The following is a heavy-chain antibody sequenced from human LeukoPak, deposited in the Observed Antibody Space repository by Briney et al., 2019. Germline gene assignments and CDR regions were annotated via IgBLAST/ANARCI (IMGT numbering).Heavy chain of an antibody. D-gene: IGHD3-3*01. Sequence: PSETLSLTCTVSGGSISSGGYYWSWIRQHPGKGLEWIGYIYYSGSTYYNPPLKSRVTISVDTSKNQFSLKLSSVTAADTAVYYCAREKTIGGFGWYFDLWGRGTLVTVSS. J-gene: IGHJ2*01. CDR3: AREKTIGGFGWYFDL. CDR1: GGSISSGGYY. CDR2: IYYSGST. V-gene: IGHV4-31*03.